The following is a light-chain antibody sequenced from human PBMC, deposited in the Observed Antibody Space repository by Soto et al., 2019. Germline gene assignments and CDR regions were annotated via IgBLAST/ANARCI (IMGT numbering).Light chain of an antibody. CDR3: SSYAGSNTPYV. J-gene: IGLJ1*01. V-gene: IGLV2-8*01. CDR1: SSDVGGYNY. Sequence: QSVLTQPPSASGSPGQSVTISCTGTSSDVGGYNYVSWYQHHPGNAPKLMIYEVNKRTSGVPDRFSGSKSGNTASLTVSGRQAEDEADYYCSSYAGSNTPYVFGTGTKLTVL. CDR2: EVN.